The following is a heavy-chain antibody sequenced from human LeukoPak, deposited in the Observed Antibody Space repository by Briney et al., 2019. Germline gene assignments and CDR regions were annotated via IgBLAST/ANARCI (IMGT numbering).Heavy chain of an antibody. CDR1: GYTFTGYY. D-gene: IGHD3-10*01. Sequence: VASVKVSCKASGYTFTGYYMHWVRQAPGQGLEWMGWINPNSGGTNYAQKFQGRVTMTRDASISTAYMELSRLRSDDTAVYYCARDRGPTMVRGVNPLDYWGQGTLVTVSS. CDR2: INPNSGGT. J-gene: IGHJ4*02. V-gene: IGHV1-2*02. CDR3: ARDRGPTMVRGVNPLDY.